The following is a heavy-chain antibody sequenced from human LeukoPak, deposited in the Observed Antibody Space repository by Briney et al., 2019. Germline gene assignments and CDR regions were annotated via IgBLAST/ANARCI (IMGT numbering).Heavy chain of an antibody. J-gene: IGHJ6*03. V-gene: IGHV1-69*06. Sequence: ASVKVSCKASGGTFSSYAISWVRQAPGQGLEWMGGIIPIFGTANYAQKSQGRVTITADKSTSTAYMELSSLRSEDTAVYYCATKLKNSYGYKPNYYYMDVWGKGTTVTVSS. CDR2: IIPIFGTA. CDR1: GGTFSSYA. D-gene: IGHD5-18*01. CDR3: ATKLKNSYGYKPNYYYMDV.